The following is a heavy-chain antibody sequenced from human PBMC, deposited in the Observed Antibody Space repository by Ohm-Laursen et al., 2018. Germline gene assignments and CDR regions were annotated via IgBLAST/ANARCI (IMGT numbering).Heavy chain of an antibody. V-gene: IGHV3-33*01. CDR2: IWYDGSNK. J-gene: IGHJ4*02. Sequence: SLRLSCAASGFTFSSYGMHWVRQAPGKGLEWVAVIWYDGSNKYYADSVKGRFTIYRDNAKNSLYLQMNSLRAEDTAVYYCVRDRRGGSIELRAGGQGALVTVSS. CDR1: GFTFSSYG. CDR3: VRDRRGGSIELRA. D-gene: IGHD6-6*01.